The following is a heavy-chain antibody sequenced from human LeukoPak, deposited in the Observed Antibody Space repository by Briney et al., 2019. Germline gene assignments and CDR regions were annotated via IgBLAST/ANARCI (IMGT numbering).Heavy chain of an antibody. CDR2: IKGDGNT. CDR3: ARAPSEIGGYYPEYFRH. D-gene: IGHD3-22*01. J-gene: IGHJ1*01. Sequence: GGSLRLSCAASGFTFSSYRMHWVRQAPGKGLVWVSRIKGDGNTNYADSVKGRFTISRDNAKNTVSLQMNSLRAEDTGVYYCARAPSEIGGYYPEYFRHWGQGTLVTVS. V-gene: IGHV3-74*01. CDR1: GFTFSSYR.